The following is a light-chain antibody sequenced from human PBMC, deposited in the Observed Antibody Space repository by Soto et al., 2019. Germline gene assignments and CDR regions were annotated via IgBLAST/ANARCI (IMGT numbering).Light chain of an antibody. V-gene: IGKV3-11*01. CDR2: DAS. CDR1: QSVNSN. Sequence: EIVLTQSPATLSLSPGARATLSCRASQSVNSNLAWYQQKPGQAPRLLIFDASNRATGIPARFSGSGSGTDFTLTISRLAPEDFAVYYCHQRSNWPPYTFGQGTKLEIK. J-gene: IGKJ2*01. CDR3: HQRSNWPPYT.